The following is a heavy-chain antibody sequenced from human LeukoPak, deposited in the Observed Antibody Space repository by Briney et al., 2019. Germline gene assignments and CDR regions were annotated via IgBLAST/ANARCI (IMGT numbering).Heavy chain of an antibody. J-gene: IGHJ4*02. CDR1: GGTFSSYA. D-gene: IGHD6-19*01. V-gene: IGHV1-69*05. CDR3: ASTYSSGWYYDY. CDR2: IIPIFGTA. Sequence: GASVKVSCKASGGTFSSYAISWVRQAPGQGLEWMGGIIPIFGTANYAQKFQGRVTMTRDTSISTAYMELSRLTSDDTAVYYCASTYSSGWYYDYWGQGTLVTVSS.